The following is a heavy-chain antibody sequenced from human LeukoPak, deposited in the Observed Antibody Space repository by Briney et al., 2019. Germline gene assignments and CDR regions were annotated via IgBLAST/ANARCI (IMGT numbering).Heavy chain of an antibody. D-gene: IGHD1-26*01. CDR2: IKQDGSEK. CDR3: TRGDLVGVTGRAYQH. CDR1: GFTFSSYW. Sequence: GGSLRLSCAASGFTFSSYWMSWVRQAPGKGLEWVANIKQDGSEKYYMDSVKGRFTISRDNAKNSLYLQMNSLRAEDTAVYYCTRGDLVGVTGRAYQHWGQGTLATVSS. J-gene: IGHJ1*01. V-gene: IGHV3-7*01.